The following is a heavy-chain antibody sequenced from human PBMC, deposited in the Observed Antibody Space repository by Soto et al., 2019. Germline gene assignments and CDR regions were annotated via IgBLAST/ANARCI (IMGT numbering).Heavy chain of an antibody. Sequence: SETLSLTCAVYGGSFSGYYWSWIRQPPWKGLEWIGGINHSGSSNYTPSLKSRVTISVDTPKKQFSLKLSSVTAADTAVYYCARGVDWFEPWGQGTMVTVSS. CDR2: INHSGSS. CDR1: GGSFSGYY. CDR3: ARGVDWFEP. V-gene: IGHV4-34*01. J-gene: IGHJ5*02.